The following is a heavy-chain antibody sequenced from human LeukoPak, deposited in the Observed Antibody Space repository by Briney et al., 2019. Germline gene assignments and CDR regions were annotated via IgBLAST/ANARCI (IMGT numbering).Heavy chain of an antibody. J-gene: IGHJ6*02. D-gene: IGHD2-15*01. CDR1: GSSISSYY. V-gene: IGHV4-59*01. CDR3: ARDSVYCSGGSCYSSYYGMDV. CDR2: IYYSGST. Sequence: SETLSLTCTVSGSSISSYYWSWIRQPPGKGLEWIGYIYYSGSTNYNPSLKSRVTISVDTSKNQFSLKLSSVTAADTAVYYCARDSVYCSGGSCYSSYYGMDVWGQGTTVTVSS.